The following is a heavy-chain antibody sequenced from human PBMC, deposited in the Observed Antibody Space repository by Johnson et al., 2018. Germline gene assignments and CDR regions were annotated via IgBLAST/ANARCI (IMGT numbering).Heavy chain of an antibody. CDR3: ARSLSPPYGHIYNYYGMDV. J-gene: IGHJ6*02. D-gene: IGHD3-10*01. Sequence: QVQLQESGPGLVKPSVPLSLTCTVSGGSIGSHYWNCIRQPPRKGLEWIGCIYYTGSAKYNTPLRSRATISVDTSKNQFSLNLISVTAADTAVYYCARSLSPPYGHIYNYYGMDVWGQGTTVTVS. CDR2: IYYTGSA. V-gene: IGHV4-59*11. CDR1: GGSIGSHY.